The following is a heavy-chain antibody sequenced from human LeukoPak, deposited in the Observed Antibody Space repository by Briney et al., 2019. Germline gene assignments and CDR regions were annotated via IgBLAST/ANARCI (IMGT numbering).Heavy chain of an antibody. J-gene: IGHJ4*02. V-gene: IGHV1-18*01. CDR1: GYTFTSYG. CDR3: ARDSSSDYGGNSGLDY. Sequence: ASVKVSCKASGYTFTSYGISRVRQAPGQGLEWMGWISAYNGNTNYAQKLQGRVTMTTDTSTSTAYMELRSLRSDDTAVYYCARDSSSDYGGNSGLDYWGQGTLVTVSS. D-gene: IGHD4-23*01. CDR2: ISAYNGNT.